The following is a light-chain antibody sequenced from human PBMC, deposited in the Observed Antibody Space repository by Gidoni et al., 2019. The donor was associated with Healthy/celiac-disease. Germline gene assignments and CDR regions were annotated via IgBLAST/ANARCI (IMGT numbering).Light chain of an antibody. J-gene: IGKJ5*01. CDR3: QQSYSTPIT. CDR2: AAS. CDR1: QSISSY. Sequence: DILLSQPPSSLSASVGDRVTITCRASQSISSYLNWYQQKPGKAPKLLIYAASSLQSGVPSRFSGSGSGTDFTLTISSLQPEDFATYYCQQSYSTPITFGQGTRLEIK. V-gene: IGKV1-39*01.